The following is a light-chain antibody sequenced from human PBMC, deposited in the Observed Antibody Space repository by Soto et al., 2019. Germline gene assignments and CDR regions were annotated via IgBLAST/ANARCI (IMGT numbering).Light chain of an antibody. J-gene: IGKJ5*01. V-gene: IGKV1D-12*01. CDR1: QGISIW. CDR2: AAS. CDR3: QQANTFTLT. Sequence: DIKMTQSPSSVSSSLGDRITITCWASQGISIWIAWYQQKPGNAPKLLIYAASSLQSGVPSRFSGSGSGTHFTLTISSLKHEDFATYYCQQANTFTLTFGQGTRLEIK.